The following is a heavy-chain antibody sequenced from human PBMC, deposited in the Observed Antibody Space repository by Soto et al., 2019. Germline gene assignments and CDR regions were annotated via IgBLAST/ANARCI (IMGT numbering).Heavy chain of an antibody. Sequence: QVQLQESGPGLVKPSETLSLTCTVSGASVSSGNYYWSWIRQPPGKGLDCIGYISYSGSTNYNPSLKSRVTIPIDTPKNQLPRKLSSVTAADTAVYYCARGSGSYYTYWGQGTLVTASS. CDR3: ARGSGSYYTY. D-gene: IGHD1-26*01. V-gene: IGHV4-61*01. CDR1: GASVSSGNYY. J-gene: IGHJ4*02. CDR2: ISYSGST.